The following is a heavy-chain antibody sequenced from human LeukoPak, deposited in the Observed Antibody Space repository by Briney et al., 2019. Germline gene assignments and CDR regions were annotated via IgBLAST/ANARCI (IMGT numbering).Heavy chain of an antibody. J-gene: IGHJ4*02. CDR2: INSDGSST. D-gene: IGHD3-10*01. CDR1: GFTFSSYW. CDR3: AKDPFYGSGTYADY. Sequence: GGSLRLSCAASGFTFSSYWMHWVRQVPGKGLVWVSRINSDGSSTTYADSVKGRFTISRDNSKNTLYLQMDSLRVEDTGVYYCAKDPFYGSGTYADYWGLGTLVTVSS. V-gene: IGHV3-74*01.